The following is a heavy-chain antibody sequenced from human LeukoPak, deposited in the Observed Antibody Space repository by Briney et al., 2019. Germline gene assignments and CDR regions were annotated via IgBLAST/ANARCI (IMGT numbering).Heavy chain of an antibody. V-gene: IGHV4-59*08. J-gene: IGHJ4*02. Sequence: PSETLSLTCTVSGGSISSCYWSWIRQPPGKGLEWIGYIYSSGSTNYNPSLKSRVAISVDTSKNQFSLKLMSVTAADTAVYYCATVRPENSGSYYWDYWGQGTLVTVSS. CDR2: IYSSGST. CDR1: GGSISSCY. D-gene: IGHD1-26*01. CDR3: ATVRPENSGSYYWDY.